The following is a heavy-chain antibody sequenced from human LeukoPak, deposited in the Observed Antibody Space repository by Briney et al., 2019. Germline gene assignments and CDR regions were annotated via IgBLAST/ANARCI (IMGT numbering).Heavy chain of an antibody. J-gene: IGHJ4*02. CDR1: GFTFSSYT. Sequence: HPGGSLRLSCAASGFTFSSYTMNWVRQTPGKGLEWVSYISGSGTTMYYADSVKGRFTISRDNAKNSLYLQMNSLRAEDTAVYYCATNPRDPTVYGWGQGTLVTVSS. V-gene: IGHV3-48*01. CDR3: ATNPRDPTVYG. CDR2: ISGSGTTM. D-gene: IGHD3-10*01.